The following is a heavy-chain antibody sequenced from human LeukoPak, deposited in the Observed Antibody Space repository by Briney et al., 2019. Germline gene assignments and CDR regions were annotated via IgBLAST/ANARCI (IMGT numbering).Heavy chain of an antibody. V-gene: IGHV3-11*01. CDR2: ISSSGSTI. CDR1: GFTFSDYY. CDR3: ARPYYYGSGSYYRY. J-gene: IGHJ4*02. D-gene: IGHD3-10*01. Sequence: PGGSLRLSCAASGFTFSDYYMSWIRQAPGKGLEWVSYISSSGSTIYYADSVKGRFTISRDNAMNSLYLQMNSLRAEDTAVYYCARPYYYGSGSYYRYWGQGTLVTVSS.